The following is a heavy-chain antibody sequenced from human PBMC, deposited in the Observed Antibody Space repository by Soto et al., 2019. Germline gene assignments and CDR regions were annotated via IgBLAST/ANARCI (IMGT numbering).Heavy chain of an antibody. V-gene: IGHV3-30*18. CDR1: GFTFSSYG. CDR2: ISYDGSNK. Sequence: QVQLVESGGGVVQPGRSLRLSCAAAGFTFSSYGMHWVRQAPGKGLEWVAVISYDGSNKYYADSVKGRFTISRDNSKNTLYLQMNSLIAEDTAVYYCAKDAPSELLWFGGLDYWGQGTLVTVSS. CDR3: AKDAPSELLWFGGLDY. J-gene: IGHJ4*02. D-gene: IGHD3-10*01.